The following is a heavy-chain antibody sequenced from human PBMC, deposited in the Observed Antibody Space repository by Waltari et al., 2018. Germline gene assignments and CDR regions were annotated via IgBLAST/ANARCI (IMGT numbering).Heavy chain of an antibody. J-gene: IGHJ4*02. CDR3: ARWDSGAPVN. D-gene: IGHD2-15*01. CDR2: TKNKGQRYAT. V-gene: IGHV3-72*01. Sequence: EVQLVESGVGLVQPGGSLILSCAALGFTFSDHYMDWVRQAPGKGLEWVGRTKNKGQRYATEYAASVKGRFTISRDDSKSSLYLQMNSLKTEDTAVYYCARWDSGAPVNWGQGVLVTVSS. CDR1: GFTFSDHY.